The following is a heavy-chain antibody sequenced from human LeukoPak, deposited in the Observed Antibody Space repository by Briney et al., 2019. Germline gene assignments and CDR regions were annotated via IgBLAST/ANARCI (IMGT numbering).Heavy chain of an antibody. CDR1: GFPFSDYY. CDR2: ISTSGSII. CDR3: ARAGLANAFDI. V-gene: IGHV3-11*01. J-gene: IGHJ3*02. Sequence: GGALKLSCAASGFPFSDYYKSWIRPAPGKGLEWVSYISTSGSIIYHADSVKGRFTISRDNAKNSLYLQMNSLRVEDTAVYYCARAGLANAFDIWGQGTMVTVSS.